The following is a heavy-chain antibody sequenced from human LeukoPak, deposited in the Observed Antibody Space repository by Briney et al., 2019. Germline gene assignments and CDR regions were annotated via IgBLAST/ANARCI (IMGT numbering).Heavy chain of an antibody. V-gene: IGHV7-4-1*02. CDR1: GYMFNIYG. CDR3: ARANMVYAMRSADY. J-gene: IGHJ4*02. D-gene: IGHD2-8*01. Sequence: GASVKVSCKASGYMFNIYGISWVRQAPGQGLEWMGWINTNTGNPTYAQGFTGRFVFSLDTSVSTAYLQISSLKAEDTAVYYCARANMVYAMRSADYWGQGTLVTVSS. CDR2: INTNTGNP.